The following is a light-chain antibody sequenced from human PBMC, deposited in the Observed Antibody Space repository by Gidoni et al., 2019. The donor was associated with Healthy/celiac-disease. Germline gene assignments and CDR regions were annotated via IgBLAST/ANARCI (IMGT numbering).Light chain of an antibody. CDR1: QSVSSY. Sequence: EIALTQSPATLSLSPGERATLSCRASQSVSSYLAWYQQKPGQAPRLLIYDASNRVTGIPARFSGSGSGTDFTLTISSLEPEDFAVYYCQQRSNWPPVTFGPGTKVDIK. V-gene: IGKV3-11*01. CDR3: QQRSNWPPVT. J-gene: IGKJ3*01. CDR2: DAS.